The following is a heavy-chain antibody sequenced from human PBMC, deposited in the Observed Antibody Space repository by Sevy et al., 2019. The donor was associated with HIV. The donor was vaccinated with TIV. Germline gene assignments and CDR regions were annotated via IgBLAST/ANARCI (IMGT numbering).Heavy chain of an antibody. D-gene: IGHD3-22*01. J-gene: IGHJ3*02. CDR2: IYTGGST. CDR1: GFTVSRNY. V-gene: IGHV3-53*01. Sequence: GGSLRLSCAASGFTVSRNYMSWVHQAPGKGLEWVSVIYTGGSTYYADSVKGRFTLSRDNSKNTLYLQMKSLRAEDTAVYYCSRIDPTGYDSSGYYSGAFDIWGQGTMVTVSS. CDR3: SRIDPTGYDSSGYYSGAFDI.